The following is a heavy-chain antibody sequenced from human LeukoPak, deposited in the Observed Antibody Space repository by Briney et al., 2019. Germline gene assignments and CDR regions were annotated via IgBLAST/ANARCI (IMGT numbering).Heavy chain of an antibody. V-gene: IGHV1-18*01. Sequence: GASVKVSCKASGCTFTSYGISWVRQAPGQGLEWIGWISAYNGNTNYAQKLQGRVTMTTDTSTSTAYMELRSLRSDDTAVYYCARVLAMVRGVISYFDYWGQGTLVTVSS. J-gene: IGHJ4*02. CDR2: ISAYNGNT. CDR3: ARVLAMVRGVISYFDY. D-gene: IGHD3-10*01. CDR1: GCTFTSYG.